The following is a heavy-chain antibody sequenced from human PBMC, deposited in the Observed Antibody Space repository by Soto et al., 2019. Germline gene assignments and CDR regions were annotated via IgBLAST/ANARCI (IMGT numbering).Heavy chain of an antibody. D-gene: IGHD6-6*01. V-gene: IGHV3-30*18. CDR3: AKESPEYYFDY. J-gene: IGHJ4*02. CDR2: ISYDGSNK. Sequence: PWGSLRLSCAASGFTFISYGIHCFRQAPFKGLEWVAVISYDGSNKYYADSVKGRFTISRDNSKNTLYLQMNSLRAEDTAVYYCAKESPEYYFDYWGQGTLVTVSS. CDR1: GFTFISYG.